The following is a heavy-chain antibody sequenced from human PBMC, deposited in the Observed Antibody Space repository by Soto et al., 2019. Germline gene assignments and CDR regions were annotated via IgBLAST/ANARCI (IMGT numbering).Heavy chain of an antibody. CDR1: GFTLSIYA. Sequence: GGSLRLSCAASGFTLSIYAMSWVRQAPGKGLEWVSAISGSGGSTYYADSVKGRFTISRDNSKNTLYLQMNSLRAEDTAVYYCAKDSSSWPGTLFDYWGQGTLVTVSS. CDR3: AKDSSSWPGTLFDY. D-gene: IGHD6-13*01. J-gene: IGHJ4*02. CDR2: ISGSGGST. V-gene: IGHV3-23*01.